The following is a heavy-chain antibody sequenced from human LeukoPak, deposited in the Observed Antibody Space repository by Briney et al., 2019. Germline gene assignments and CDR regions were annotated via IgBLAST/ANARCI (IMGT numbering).Heavy chain of an antibody. V-gene: IGHV1-3*01. CDR2: INAGNGNT. J-gene: IGHJ3*02. Sequence: ASVKVSCKASGYTFTSYAMHWVRQAPGQRLEWMGWINAGNGNTKYSQKFQGRVTMTEDTSTDTAYMELSSLRSEDTAVYYCATFADFWSGPYQGAFDIWGQGTMVTVSS. CDR3: ATFADFWSGPYQGAFDI. CDR1: GYTFTSYA. D-gene: IGHD3-3*01.